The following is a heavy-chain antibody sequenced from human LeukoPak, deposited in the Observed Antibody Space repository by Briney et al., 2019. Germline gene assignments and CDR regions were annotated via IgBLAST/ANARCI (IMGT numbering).Heavy chain of an antibody. Sequence: PGGSLRLSCAASGFTFSSYGMHWVRQAPGKGLEWVAVIWYDGSNKYYADSVKGRLTISRDNSKNTLYLQMNSLRAEDTAVYYCARIMITVTTSDYWGQGTLVTVSS. D-gene: IGHD4-17*01. CDR3: ARIMITVTTSDY. V-gene: IGHV3-33*01. CDR1: GFTFSSYG. CDR2: IWYDGSNK. J-gene: IGHJ4*02.